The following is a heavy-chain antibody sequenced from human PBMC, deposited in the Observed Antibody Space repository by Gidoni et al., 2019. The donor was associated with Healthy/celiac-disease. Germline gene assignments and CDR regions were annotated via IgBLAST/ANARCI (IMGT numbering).Heavy chain of an antibody. J-gene: IGHJ2*01. CDR1: GFTFGDYA. CDR2: IRSKAYGGTT. V-gene: IGHV3-49*04. Sequence: EVQLVESGGGLVQPGRSLRLSCTASGFTFGDYAMSWVRQAPGKGLEWVGFIRSKAYGGTTEYAASVKGRFTISRDDSKSIAYLQMNSLKTEDTAVYYCTRVPRIQLWFYWYFDLWGRGTLVTVSS. CDR3: TRVPRIQLWFYWYFDL. D-gene: IGHD5-18*01.